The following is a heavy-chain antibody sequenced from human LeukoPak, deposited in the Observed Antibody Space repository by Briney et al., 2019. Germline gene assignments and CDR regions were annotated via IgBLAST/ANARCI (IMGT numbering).Heavy chain of an antibody. V-gene: IGHV5-51*01. J-gene: IGHJ2*01. CDR2: IYPGDSDT. D-gene: IGHD2-15*01. CDR1: GYSFTSYW. CDR3: ARQGSVYCSGGSCYSNWYFDL. Sequence: KNGESLKISCKGSGYSFTSYWIGWVRQMPGKGLEWMGIIYPGDSDTRYSPSFQGQVTISADKSLSSAYLQWSSLKASDTAMYYCARQGSVYCSGGSCYSNWYFDLWGRGTLVTVSS.